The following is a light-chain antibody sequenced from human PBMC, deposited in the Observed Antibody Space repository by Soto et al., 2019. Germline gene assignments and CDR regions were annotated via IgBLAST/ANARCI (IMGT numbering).Light chain of an antibody. CDR3: QQYGSSSWT. CDR2: GAA. V-gene: IGKV3-20*01. J-gene: IGKJ1*01. CDR1: QSVSSSY. Sequence: IVLMQSPRTLSLNTGERATLSCRASQSVSSSYLAWYQQKPGQAPRLLIFGAASRATGIPDRFSGRGSGTDFTLTISRLEPEDFAVYYCQQYGSSSWTFGHGTKVDI.